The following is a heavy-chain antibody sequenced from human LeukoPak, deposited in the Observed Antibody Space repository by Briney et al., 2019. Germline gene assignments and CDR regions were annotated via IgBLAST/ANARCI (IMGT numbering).Heavy chain of an antibody. CDR3: AREGGEQIGDAFDI. V-gene: IGHV4-59*01. CDR1: GGSISSYY. Sequence: AGTLSLTCTVSGGSISSYYWSWIRQPPGKGLEGSGYVYYSGTTNYNPSLQSRVTMSVDTSRNQFSLYLRSVIAADTAVYYCAREGGEQIGDAFDIWGQGTMVTVSS. CDR2: VYYSGTT. D-gene: IGHD1/OR15-1a*01. J-gene: IGHJ3*02.